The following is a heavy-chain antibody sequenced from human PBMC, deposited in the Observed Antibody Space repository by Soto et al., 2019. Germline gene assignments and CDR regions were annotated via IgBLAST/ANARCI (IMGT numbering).Heavy chain of an antibody. D-gene: IGHD6-13*01. CDR1: GFTFSNYG. J-gene: IGHJ4*02. CDR2: ISYDGSNK. Sequence: QVQLAESGGGVVQPGRSLRLSCAASGFTFSNYGMHWVRQAPGKGLEWVAVISYDGSNKYYEDSVMGRVTISRDNSKNTLGLQMSSLRPDDTAVYYCARASRSSSNEATLDYWGQGTLVTVS. CDR3: ARASRSSSNEATLDY. V-gene: IGHV3-30*03.